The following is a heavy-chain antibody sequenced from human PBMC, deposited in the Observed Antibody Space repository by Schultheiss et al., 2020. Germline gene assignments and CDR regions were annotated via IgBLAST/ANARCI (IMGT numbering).Heavy chain of an antibody. Sequence: ASVKVSCKASGYTFTSYGISWVRQAPGQGLEWMGWISAYNGNTNYAQKLQGRVTMTTDTSTSTAYMELRSLRADDTAKYYCATQRTPDYSAYACGVTCYSYAMAVWGQGTTVTVSS. D-gene: IGHD5-12*01. V-gene: IGHV1-18*01. J-gene: IGHJ6*02. CDR1: GYTFTSYG. CDR2: ISAYNGNT. CDR3: ATQRTPDYSAYACGVTCYSYAMAV.